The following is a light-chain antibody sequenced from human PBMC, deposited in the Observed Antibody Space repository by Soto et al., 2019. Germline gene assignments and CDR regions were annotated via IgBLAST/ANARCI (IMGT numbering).Light chain of an antibody. CDR2: AAS. Sequence: DIQLTQSPSLLSASVGDRVTITCRASQGISTSLAWYQQKPGKAPKLLIYAASTVQSGVPSRFIGSGSGTDFTLTIRSLQPEDFATFYCQQVHNYPFTFGGGTKVAIK. V-gene: IGKV1-9*01. CDR1: QGISTS. J-gene: IGKJ4*01. CDR3: QQVHNYPFT.